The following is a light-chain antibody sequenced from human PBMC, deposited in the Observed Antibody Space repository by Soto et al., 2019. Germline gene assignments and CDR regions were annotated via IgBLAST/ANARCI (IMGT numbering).Light chain of an antibody. CDR2: GNT. V-gene: IGLV1-40*01. CDR3: QSYDSSGSLV. J-gene: IGLJ2*01. CDR1: SSNIGAGYD. Sequence: QTVVTQPPSVSGAPGQRVTISCTGSSSNIGAGYDVHWYQQLPGTAPKLLIDGNTNRPSGVPERFSVSKSGTSASLAITGLQAEDEADYYCQSYDSSGSLVFGGGTQLTVL.